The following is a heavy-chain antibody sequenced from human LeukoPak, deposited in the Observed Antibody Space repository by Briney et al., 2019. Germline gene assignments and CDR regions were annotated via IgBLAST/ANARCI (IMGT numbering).Heavy chain of an antibody. CDR3: ARGGVYYDFWSGYHDAFDI. J-gene: IGHJ3*02. Sequence: ASVKVSCKASGYTFTSYDINWVRQATGQGLEWMGWMNPNSGNTGYAQKFQGRVTITRNTSISTAYMELSSLRSEDTAVYYCARGGVYYDFWSGYHDAFDIWGQGTMVTVSS. CDR2: MNPNSGNT. D-gene: IGHD3-3*01. CDR1: GYTFTSYD. V-gene: IGHV1-8*03.